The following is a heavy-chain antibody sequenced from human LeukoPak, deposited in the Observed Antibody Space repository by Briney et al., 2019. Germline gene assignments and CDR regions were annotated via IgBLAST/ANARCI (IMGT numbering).Heavy chain of an antibody. CDR2: ISGSGGST. V-gene: IGHV3-23*01. D-gene: IGHD2-2*01. Sequence: GGSLRLSCAASGFTFKNYAMSWVRQAPGKGLEWVSGISGSGGSTYYADSVKGRFTISRDNSKNTLYLQMNSLSAEDTAVYYCAKGSVSVVVPAVIPYYWGQGTLVTVSS. J-gene: IGHJ4*02. CDR3: AKGSVSVVVPAVIPYY. CDR1: GFTFKNYA.